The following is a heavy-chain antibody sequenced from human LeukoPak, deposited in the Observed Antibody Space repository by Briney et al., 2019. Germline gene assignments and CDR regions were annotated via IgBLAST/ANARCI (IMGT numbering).Heavy chain of an antibody. Sequence: ASVKVSCKASGYTFTGYYMHWVRQAPGQGLEWMGWINPNSGGTNYAQKFQGRVTMTRDTSISIAYMELSRLRSDDTAVYYCARAGSGYDFPDYWGQGTLVTVSS. V-gene: IGHV1-2*02. CDR2: INPNSGGT. CDR3: ARAGSGYDFPDY. J-gene: IGHJ4*02. D-gene: IGHD5-12*01. CDR1: GYTFTGYY.